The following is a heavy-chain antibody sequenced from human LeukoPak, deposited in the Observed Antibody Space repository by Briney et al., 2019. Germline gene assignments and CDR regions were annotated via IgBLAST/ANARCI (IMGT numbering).Heavy chain of an antibody. Sequence: GGSLRLSCAASGFTFSSYAMSWVRQAPGKGLEWVSAISGSGGSTYYADSVKGRFTISRDNSKSTLYLQMNSLRAEDTAVYYCARDRGDYVLDYWGQGTLVTVSS. V-gene: IGHV3-23*01. CDR2: ISGSGGST. CDR3: ARDRGDYVLDY. CDR1: GFTFSSYA. D-gene: IGHD4-17*01. J-gene: IGHJ4*02.